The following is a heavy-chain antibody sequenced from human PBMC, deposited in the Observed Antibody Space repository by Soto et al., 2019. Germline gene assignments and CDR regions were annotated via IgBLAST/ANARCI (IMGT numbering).Heavy chain of an antibody. V-gene: IGHV1-18*01. D-gene: IGHD1-7*01. J-gene: IGHJ6*02. CDR1: GYTFTSYG. CDR2: ISAYNGNT. CDR3: ARDTGENWNYGRNDYYYGMDV. Sequence: ASVKVSCKASGYTFTSYGISWVRQAPGQGLEWMGWISAYNGNTNYAQKLQGRVTMTTDTSTSTAYMELRSLRSDDTAVYYCARDTGENWNYGRNDYYYGMDVWGQGTTVTVS.